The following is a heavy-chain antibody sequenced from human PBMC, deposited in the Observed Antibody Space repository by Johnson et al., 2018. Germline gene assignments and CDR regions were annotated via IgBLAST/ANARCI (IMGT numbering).Heavy chain of an antibody. Sequence: QVQLVQSGGGVVQPGRSLRLSCAASGFIFSSYGMPWVRQAPGKGLEWVAVISYDGSNKYYADSVKGRFTISRDNSKNTLYLQMNSLRAEDTAVYYCATASAGRPDYWGQGTLVTVSS. D-gene: IGHD6-13*01. CDR3: ATASAGRPDY. CDR1: GFIFSSYG. CDR2: ISYDGSNK. J-gene: IGHJ4*02. V-gene: IGHV3-30*03.